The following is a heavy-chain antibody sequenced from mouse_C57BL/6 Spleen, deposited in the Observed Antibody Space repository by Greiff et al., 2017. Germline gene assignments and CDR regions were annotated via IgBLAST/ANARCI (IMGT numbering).Heavy chain of an antibody. V-gene: IGHV5-6*01. CDR3: ARRELTGTRGYARDY. J-gene: IGHJ4*01. CDR1: GFTFSSYG. D-gene: IGHD4-1*01. Sequence: EVQRVESGGDLVKPGGSLKLSCAASGFTFSSYGMSWVRQTPDKRLEWVATISRGGSYTYYPDSVKGRFTISGDNAKNTLYLQMSSLKSEDTAMYDCARRELTGTRGYARDYWGQGTSVTVSS. CDR2: ISRGGSYT.